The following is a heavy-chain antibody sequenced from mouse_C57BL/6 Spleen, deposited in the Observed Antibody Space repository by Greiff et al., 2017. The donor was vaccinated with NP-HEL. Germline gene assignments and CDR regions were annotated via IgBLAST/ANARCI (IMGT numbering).Heavy chain of an antibody. J-gene: IGHJ4*01. CDR3: ARFTTVAPYAMDY. V-gene: IGHV1-52*01. D-gene: IGHD1-1*01. CDR2: IDPSDSET. Sequence: VQLQQPGAELVRPGSSVKLSCKASGYTFTSYWMHWVKQRPIQGLEWIGNIDPSDSETHYNQKFKDKATLTVDKSSSTAYMQLSSLTSEDSAVYYCARFTTVAPYAMDYWGQGTSVTVSS. CDR1: GYTFTSYW.